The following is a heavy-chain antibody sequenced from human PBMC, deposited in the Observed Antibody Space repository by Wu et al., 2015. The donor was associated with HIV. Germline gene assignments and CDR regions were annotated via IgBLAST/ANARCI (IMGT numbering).Heavy chain of an antibody. CDR3: ARVSPPDV. Sequence: QVRLVQSGSEVKKPGASVEVSCKTSGYIFTDYYIHWVRQAPGQGLEWMGWINCKSGATFYTQKFQGRVTMTRDTSNSTVYMELNRLNSDDTAVYYCARVSPPDVWGKGTTVTVSS. CDR1: GYIFTDYY. J-gene: IGHJ6*04. CDR2: INCKSGAT. V-gene: IGHV1-2*02.